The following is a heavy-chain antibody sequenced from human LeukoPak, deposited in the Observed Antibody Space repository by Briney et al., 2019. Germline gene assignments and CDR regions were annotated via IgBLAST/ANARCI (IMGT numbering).Heavy chain of an antibody. D-gene: IGHD3-22*01. Sequence: SQTLSLTCTVSGGSISSGDYYWSWIRQPPGKGLEWIGYIYYSGSTNYNPSLKSRVTISVDTSKNQFSLKLSSVTAADTAVYYCARCGGEDYDSSGYYYFKARNAFDIWGQGTMVTVSS. CDR3: ARCGGEDYDSSGYYYFKARNAFDI. V-gene: IGHV4-61*08. CDR2: IYYSGST. CDR1: GGSISSGDYY. J-gene: IGHJ3*02.